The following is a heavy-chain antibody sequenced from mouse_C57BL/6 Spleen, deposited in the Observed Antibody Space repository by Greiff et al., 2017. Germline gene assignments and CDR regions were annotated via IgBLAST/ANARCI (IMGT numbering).Heavy chain of an antibody. D-gene: IGHD1-1*01. Sequence: QVQLQQPGAELVKPGASVKLSCKASGYTFTSYWMHWVKQRPGQGLEWIGMIHPNSGSTNYNEKFKSKATLTVDKSSSTAYMQLSSLTSEDSAVYYCARGGVTTVVECHWYFDVWGTGTTVTVSS. V-gene: IGHV1-64*01. CDR1: GYTFTSYW. CDR2: IHPNSGST. CDR3: ARGGVTTVVECHWYFDV. J-gene: IGHJ1*03.